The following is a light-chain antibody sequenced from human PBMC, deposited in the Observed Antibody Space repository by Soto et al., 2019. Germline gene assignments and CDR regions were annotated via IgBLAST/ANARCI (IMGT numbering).Light chain of an antibody. CDR1: SSDVGGYNY. Sequence: QSVLTQPASVSGSPGQSITISCTGTSSDVGGYNYVSWYQQHPGKAPKLMIYEVSNRPSGVSNRFSASKSGNTASLTISGLQAEDEADYYCTSYTTSRTLVFGGGTKLTVL. V-gene: IGLV2-14*01. J-gene: IGLJ2*01. CDR3: TSYTTSRTLV. CDR2: EVS.